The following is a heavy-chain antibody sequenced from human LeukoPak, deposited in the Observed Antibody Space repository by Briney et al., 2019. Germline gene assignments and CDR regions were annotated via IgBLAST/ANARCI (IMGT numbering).Heavy chain of an antibody. CDR3: ARDGARSDFDY. Sequence: ASLKVSCKASGYTFSSYYIYWVRQAPGQGLEWVGGINPSGGSTTYAQNFQGRVTMTRDTSTSTVYMELSSLRSEDTAVYYCARDGARSDFDYWGQGTLVTVSS. J-gene: IGHJ4*02. CDR1: GYTFSSYY. V-gene: IGHV1-46*01. CDR2: INPSGGST. D-gene: IGHD3-3*01.